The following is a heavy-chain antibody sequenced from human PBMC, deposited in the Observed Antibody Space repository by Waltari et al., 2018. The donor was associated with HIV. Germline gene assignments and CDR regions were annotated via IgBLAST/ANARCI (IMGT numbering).Heavy chain of an antibody. CDR2: IYYSGST. D-gene: IGHD2-21*02. J-gene: IGHJ4*02. Sequence: QVQLQESGPGLVKPSETLSLTCTVSGGSISSYYCSWLRQPPGKGLEWIGYIYYSGSTNYNPSLKSRVTISVDTSKNQFSLKLSSVTAADTAVYYCARASYCGGDCYPHFDYWGQGTLVTVSS. CDR3: ARASYCGGDCYPHFDY. V-gene: IGHV4-59*01. CDR1: GGSISSYY.